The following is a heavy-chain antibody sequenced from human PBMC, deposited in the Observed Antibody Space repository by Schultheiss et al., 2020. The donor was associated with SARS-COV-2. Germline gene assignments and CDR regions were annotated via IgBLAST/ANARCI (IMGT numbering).Heavy chain of an antibody. CDR1: GGTFSSYA. D-gene: IGHD4-17*01. V-gene: IGHV1-2*04. CDR2: INPNSGGT. Sequence: ASVKVSCKASGGTFSSYAISWVRQAPGQGLEWMGWINPNSGGTNYAQKFQGWVTMTRDTSISTAYMELSRLRSDDTAVYYCARHTDDYGDLGVRMDVWGQGTTVTVSS. CDR3: ARHTDDYGDLGVRMDV. J-gene: IGHJ6*02.